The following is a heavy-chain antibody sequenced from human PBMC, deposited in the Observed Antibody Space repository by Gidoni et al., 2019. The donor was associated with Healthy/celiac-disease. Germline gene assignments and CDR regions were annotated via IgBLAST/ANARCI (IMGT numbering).Heavy chain of an antibody. Sequence: EVQLVESGGGLVQPGRSLRLSCAASGFTFDDYAMHWVRQAPGKGLEWVSGISWNSGSIGYADSVKGRFTISRDNAKNSLYPQMNSLRAEDTALYYCAKDMAGYSSGPAMGAFDIWGQGTMVTVSS. J-gene: IGHJ3*02. V-gene: IGHV3-9*01. CDR1: GFTFDDYA. D-gene: IGHD6-19*01. CDR3: AKDMAGYSSGPAMGAFDI. CDR2: ISWNSGSI.